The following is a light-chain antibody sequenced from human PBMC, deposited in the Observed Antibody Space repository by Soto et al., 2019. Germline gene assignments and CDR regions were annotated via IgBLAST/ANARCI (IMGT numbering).Light chain of an antibody. J-gene: IGLJ1*01. CDR3: CSYAGSYTFV. V-gene: IGLV2-11*01. CDR2: DVT. CDR1: SSDVGVYNY. Sequence: QSALTQPRSVSGSPGQSVTISCTGTSSDVGVYNYVSWYQQHPGNAPKLMIYDVTKRPSGVPDRFSGSKSANTASLTISGLQAEDEADYYCCSYAGSYTFVFGTGTKVTVL.